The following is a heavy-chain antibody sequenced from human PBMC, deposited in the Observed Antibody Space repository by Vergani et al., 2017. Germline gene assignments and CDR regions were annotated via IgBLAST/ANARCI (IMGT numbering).Heavy chain of an antibody. Sequence: QLQLQESGPGLVKPSETLSLTCTVSGGSISSSSYYWGWIRQPPGKGLEWIGSIYYSGSTYYNPSLKSRVTISVDTSKNQFSLKLSSLTAADTAVYYCARWRRSRNQGFDYWGQGTLVTVSS. V-gene: IGHV4-39*01. CDR2: IYYSGST. J-gene: IGHJ4*02. CDR1: GGSISSSSYY. D-gene: IGHD1-14*01. CDR3: ARWRRSRNQGFDY.